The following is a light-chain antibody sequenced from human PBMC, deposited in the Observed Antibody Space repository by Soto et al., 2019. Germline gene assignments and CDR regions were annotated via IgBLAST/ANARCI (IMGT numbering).Light chain of an antibody. CDR3: AAWDDSLIGYV. V-gene: IGLV1-44*01. Sequence: QSVLAEPASTFGTPGQRVTIYCSGSSSNIGSNTVSWCQQLPGTAPKPLIYNNNQRPSGVPDRFSGSRSGTSASLAISGLQSEDEADYYCAAWDDSLIGYVFGTGTKVTVL. CDR1: SSNIGSNT. CDR2: NNN. J-gene: IGLJ1*01.